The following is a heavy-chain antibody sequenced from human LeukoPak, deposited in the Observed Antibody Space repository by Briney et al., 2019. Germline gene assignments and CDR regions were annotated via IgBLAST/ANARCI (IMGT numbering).Heavy chain of an antibody. CDR2: INHSGST. J-gene: IGHJ4*02. V-gene: IGHV4-34*01. CDR1: GGSFSGYY. Sequence: SETLSLTCAVYGGSFSGYYWSWIRQPPGKGLEWIGEINHSGSTNYNPSLKSRVTISVDTSKNQFSLKLSSVTAADTAVYYCARGGGYSGYDLAFYRGQGTLVTVSS. D-gene: IGHD5-12*01. CDR3: ARGGGYSGYDLAFY.